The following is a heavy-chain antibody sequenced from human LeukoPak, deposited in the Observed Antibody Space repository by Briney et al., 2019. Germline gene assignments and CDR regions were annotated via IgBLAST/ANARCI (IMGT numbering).Heavy chain of an antibody. V-gene: IGHV4-34*01. CDR2: INHNEFT. CDR1: GGSFTTYY. CDR3: ARLRYYGSGSYPMTGNWFDP. J-gene: IGHJ5*02. D-gene: IGHD3-10*01. Sequence: PSETLSLTCAVYGGSFTTYYWSWLRQPPGKGLEWIGEINHNEFTNYNPSLKSRVTISVDTSKNQFSLKLSSVTAADTAVYYCARLRYYGSGSYPMTGNWFDPWGQGTQVTVSS.